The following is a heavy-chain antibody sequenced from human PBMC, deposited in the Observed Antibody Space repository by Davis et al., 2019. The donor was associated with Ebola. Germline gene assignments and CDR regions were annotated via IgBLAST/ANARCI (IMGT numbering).Heavy chain of an antibody. CDR2: INPSGGST. CDR3: ARGLAVAGTLGGYYYYYGMDV. CDR1: GYTFTSYY. V-gene: IGHV1-46*01. D-gene: IGHD6-19*01. Sequence: ASVKVSCNASGYTFTSYYMHWLRQAPGQGLEWMLIINPSGGSTSYAQKFQGRVTMTRDTSTSTVYMELSSLRSEDTAVYYCARGLAVAGTLGGYYYYYGMDVWGQGTTVTVSS. J-gene: IGHJ6*02.